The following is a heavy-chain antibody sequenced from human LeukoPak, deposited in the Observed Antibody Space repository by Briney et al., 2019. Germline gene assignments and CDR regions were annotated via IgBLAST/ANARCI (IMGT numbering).Heavy chain of an antibody. J-gene: IGHJ6*02. CDR2: ISGYNGNT. Sequence: ASVKVSCKASGYTFTSYAISWVRQAPGQGLECMGWISGYNGNTKYAQKVQGRVTMTTDTSTSTAYMELRSLRSDDTAVYYCARGYSYGSDYYYGMDVWGQGTTVTVSS. CDR1: GYTFTSYA. V-gene: IGHV1-18*01. D-gene: IGHD5-18*01. CDR3: ARGYSYGSDYYYGMDV.